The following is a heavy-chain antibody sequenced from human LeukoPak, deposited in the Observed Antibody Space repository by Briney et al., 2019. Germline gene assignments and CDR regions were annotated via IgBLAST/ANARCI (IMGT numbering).Heavy chain of an antibody. V-gene: IGHV3-9*01. D-gene: IGHD2-21*02. CDR2: ISWNGGTI. CDR3: ARDATAWLYYYGMDV. CDR1: GFTFDDYA. Sequence: PGRSLRLSCAASGFTFDDYAMHWVRQAPGKGLEWVSGISWNGGTIDYADSVKGRFTISRDNAKSSLYLQMNSPRTEDTALYFCARDATAWLYYYGMDVWGQGTSVTVSS. J-gene: IGHJ6*02.